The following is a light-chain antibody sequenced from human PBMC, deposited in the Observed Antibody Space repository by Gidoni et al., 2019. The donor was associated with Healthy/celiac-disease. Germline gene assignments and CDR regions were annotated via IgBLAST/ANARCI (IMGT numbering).Light chain of an antibody. J-gene: IGKJ1*01. V-gene: IGKV1-5*01. CDR1: QSISSW. CDR3: QQYNSYRWT. Sequence: DIQIPQSPSPLSASVGDRVTITCRASQSISSWLAWYQQKPGKAPKLLIYDASSLESGVPSRFSGSGSGTEFTLTISSLQPDDFATYYCQQYNSYRWTFGQGTKVEIK. CDR2: DAS.